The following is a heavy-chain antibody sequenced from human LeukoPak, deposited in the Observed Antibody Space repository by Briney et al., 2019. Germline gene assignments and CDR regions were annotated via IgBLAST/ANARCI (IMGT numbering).Heavy chain of an antibody. CDR1: GGPISSGSYY. D-gene: IGHD4-11*01. CDR3: ARSKYYYYMDV. CDR2: IYTGGST. V-gene: IGHV4-61*02. Sequence: SETLSLTCTVSGGPISSGSYYWSWIRQPAGKGLEWVGRIYTGGSTNYNPSLKSRVTISVDTSKNQFSLKLTSVTAADTAVYYCARSKYYYYMDVWGKGTTVTISS. J-gene: IGHJ6*03.